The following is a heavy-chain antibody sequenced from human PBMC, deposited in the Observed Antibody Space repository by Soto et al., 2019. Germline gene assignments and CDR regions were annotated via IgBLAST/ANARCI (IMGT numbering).Heavy chain of an antibody. V-gene: IGHV3-48*02. Sequence: VQLVESGGNLVQPGGSLRLSCAASGFTFISYSMSWVRQAPGKGLEWVSYISNSGSIIHDADSVKGRFTISSDNAKNSLSLQMNSLRDEDTAVYYCVRVFASNSFDIWGQGTVVTVSS. D-gene: IGHD3-3*01. CDR3: VRVFASNSFDI. CDR2: ISNSGSII. CDR1: GFTFISYS. J-gene: IGHJ3*02.